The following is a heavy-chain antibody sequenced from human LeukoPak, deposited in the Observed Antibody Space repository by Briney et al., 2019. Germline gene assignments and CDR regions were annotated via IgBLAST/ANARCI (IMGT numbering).Heavy chain of an antibody. V-gene: IGHV3-48*04. CDR3: ARGYSGSGYYDDIPYYFDY. CDR2: ISSSSSTI. D-gene: IGHD3-22*01. CDR1: GFTFSSYS. Sequence: PGGSLRLSCAASGFTFSSYSMNWVRQAPGKGLEWVSYISSSSSTIYYADSVKGRFTISRDNAKNSLYLQMNSLRAEDTAVYYCARGYSGSGYYDDIPYYFDYWGQGTLVTVSS. J-gene: IGHJ4*02.